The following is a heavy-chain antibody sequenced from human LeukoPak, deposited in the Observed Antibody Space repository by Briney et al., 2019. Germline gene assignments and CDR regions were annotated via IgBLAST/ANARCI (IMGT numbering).Heavy chain of an antibody. CDR3: ARGARSSGIDY. V-gene: IGHV3-11*06. Sequence: GGSLRLSCAASGFTFSDYYMSWIRQAPGKGLEWVSSISSSSSYIYYADSVKGRFTISRDNAKNSLYLQMNSLRAEDTAVYYCARGARSSGIDYWGQGTLVTVSS. CDR1: GFTFSDYY. J-gene: IGHJ4*02. D-gene: IGHD6-6*01. CDR2: ISSSSSYI.